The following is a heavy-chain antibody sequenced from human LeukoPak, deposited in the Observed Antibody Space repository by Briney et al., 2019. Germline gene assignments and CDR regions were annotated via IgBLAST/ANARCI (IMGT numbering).Heavy chain of an antibody. Sequence: GRSLRLSCAASGFTFDDYAMHWVRQAPGKGLEWVSGISWNSGSMDYADSVKGRFTVSRDNAKNSLYLQMNSLRAEDTALYYCARADSSSWYPYNWFDPWGQGTLVTVSS. D-gene: IGHD6-13*01. J-gene: IGHJ5*02. CDR1: GFTFDDYA. V-gene: IGHV3-9*01. CDR3: ARADSSSWYPYNWFDP. CDR2: ISWNSGSM.